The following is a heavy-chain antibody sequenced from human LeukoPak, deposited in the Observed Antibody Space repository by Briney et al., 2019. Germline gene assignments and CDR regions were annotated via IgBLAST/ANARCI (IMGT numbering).Heavy chain of an antibody. Sequence: GGSLRLSCVASGFILSTSEMNWVRQAPGKGLEWVSFIASDGTIYYADSVKGRFTLSRDNAKNSLYLQMNSLRAEDTAVYYCAELGITMIGGVWGKGTTVTISS. CDR3: AELGITMIGGV. J-gene: IGHJ6*04. CDR2: IASDGTI. V-gene: IGHV3-48*03. D-gene: IGHD3-10*02. CDR1: GFILSTSE.